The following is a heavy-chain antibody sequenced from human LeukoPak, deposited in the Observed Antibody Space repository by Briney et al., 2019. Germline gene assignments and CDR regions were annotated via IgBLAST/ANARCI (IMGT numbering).Heavy chain of an antibody. CDR1: GYPFTIYD. CDR2: MNPNSGNT. V-gene: IGHV1-8*01. D-gene: IGHD1-1*01. CDR3: ARVQTGTHHYYMDV. J-gene: IGHJ6*03. Sequence: ASVTVSFTSAGYPFTIYDINWGRQAPGQGLEWLGWMNPNSGNTGYAQKFQGRVTMTRNTSITTAYMELSSLRAEDTAMYYCARVQTGTHHYYMDVWGKGTTVTVSS.